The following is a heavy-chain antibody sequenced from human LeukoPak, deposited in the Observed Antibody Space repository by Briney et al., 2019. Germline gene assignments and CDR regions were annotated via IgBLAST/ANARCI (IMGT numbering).Heavy chain of an antibody. CDR2: ISAYNGNT. V-gene: IGHV1-18*01. Sequence: ASVKVSCKASGYTFTSYGISWVRQAPGQGLEWMGWISAYNGNTNYAQKFQGWVTMTRDASISTAHMELSRLRSDDTAVYYCARGTPRNQLLLYHFDYWGQGTLVTVSS. CDR3: ARGTPRNQLLLYHFDY. CDR1: GYTFTSYG. J-gene: IGHJ4*02. D-gene: IGHD2-2*02.